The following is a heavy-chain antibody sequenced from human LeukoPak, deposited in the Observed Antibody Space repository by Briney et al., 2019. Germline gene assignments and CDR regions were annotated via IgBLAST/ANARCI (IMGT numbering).Heavy chain of an antibody. J-gene: IGHJ4*02. V-gene: IGHV1-2*02. D-gene: IGHD3-10*01. CDR1: GYTFTGYY. CDR3: ARVPLRRSMVRGGFSDNFDY. CDR2: INPNSGGT. Sequence: RASVKVSCKASGYTFTGYYMHWVRQAPGQGLEWMGWINPNSGGTNYAQKLQGRVTMTTDTSTSTAYMELRSLRSDDTAVYYCARVPLRRSMVRGGFSDNFDYWGQGTLVTVSS.